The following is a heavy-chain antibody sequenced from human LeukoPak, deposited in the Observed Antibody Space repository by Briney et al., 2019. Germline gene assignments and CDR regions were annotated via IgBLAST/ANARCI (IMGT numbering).Heavy chain of an antibody. CDR2: ISYDGSNK. J-gene: IGHJ4*02. CDR1: GFTFRSYA. D-gene: IGHD3-10*01. V-gene: IGHV3-30*18. CDR3: AKRSTFGESPVLDY. Sequence: GGSLRLSCAASGFTFRSYALHWVRQAPGKGLEWVAVISYDGSNKYYADSVKGRFTISRDNSKNTLYLQMNSLRAEDTAVYYCAKRSTFGESPVLDYWGQGTLVTVSS.